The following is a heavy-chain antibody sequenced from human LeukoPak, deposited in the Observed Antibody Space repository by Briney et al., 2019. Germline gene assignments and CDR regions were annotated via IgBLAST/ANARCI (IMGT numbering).Heavy chain of an antibody. J-gene: IGHJ5*02. CDR1: GYTFTGYY. D-gene: IGHD3-3*01. CDR2: INPNSGGT. Sequence: ASVKVSCKASGYTFTGYYMHWVRQAPGQGLEWMGRINPNSGGTNYAQKFQGRVTMTEDTSTDTAYMELSSLRSEDTAVYYCATAPNLEWLLYGLWFDPWGQGTLVTVSS. CDR3: ATAPNLEWLLYGLWFDP. V-gene: IGHV1-2*06.